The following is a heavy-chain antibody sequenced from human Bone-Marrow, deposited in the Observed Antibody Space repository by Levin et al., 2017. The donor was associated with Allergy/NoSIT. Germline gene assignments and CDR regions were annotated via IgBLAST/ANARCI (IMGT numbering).Heavy chain of an antibody. CDR2: IYNGGST. Sequence: PSETLSLTCTVSDGSISSGYYYWAWIRQPPGKGLEWIGRIYNGGSTYHNPSLKSRLSISLDTPNNQLSLKLSSVTAADTAVYYCAGVSLGGRDYSPMSYWGQGTLVTVSS. CDR3: AGVSLGGRDYSPMSY. J-gene: IGHJ4*02. CDR1: DGSISSGYYY. V-gene: IGHV4-39*07. D-gene: IGHD1-26*01.